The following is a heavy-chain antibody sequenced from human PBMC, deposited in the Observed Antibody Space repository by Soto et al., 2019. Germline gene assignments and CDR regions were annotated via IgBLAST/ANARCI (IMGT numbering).Heavy chain of an antibody. J-gene: IGHJ4*02. Sequence: EVQLVESGGGLVQPGGSLTLSCAASGFAVGSNHMTWVRLAPGKGLEWVSVIYDDDRTFYADSVKGRFIISRDNSENTLYLHTHSLRDEDTAVYYCATGVNYRPILGWGQGTLVTVSS. CDR1: GFAVGSNH. CDR3: ATGVNYRPILG. V-gene: IGHV3-66*01. CDR2: IYDDDRT. D-gene: IGHD3-16*01.